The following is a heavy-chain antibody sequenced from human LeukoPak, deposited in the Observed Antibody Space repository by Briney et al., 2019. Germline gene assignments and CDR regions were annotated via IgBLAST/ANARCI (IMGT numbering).Heavy chain of an antibody. CDR3: SIDTAMVV. CDR1: GFTFSGSA. CDR2: IRSKANSYAT. V-gene: IGHV3-73*01. D-gene: IGHD5-18*01. Sequence: GGSLRLSCAASGFTFSGSAMHWVRQASGKGLEWVGRIRSKANSYATAYAASVKGRFTISRDDSKNTAYLQMNSLKTEDTAVYYCSIDTAMVVWGQGTLVTVSS. J-gene: IGHJ4*02.